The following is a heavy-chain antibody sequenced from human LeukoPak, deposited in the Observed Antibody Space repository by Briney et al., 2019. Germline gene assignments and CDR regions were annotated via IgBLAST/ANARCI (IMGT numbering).Heavy chain of an antibody. D-gene: IGHD6-6*01. CDR2: ISAYNGNT. CDR3: ARAIAARYYFDY. V-gene: IGHV1-18*01. CDR1: GYTFTSYG. J-gene: IGHJ4*02. Sequence: ASVKVSCKASGYTFTSYGISWVRRAPGQGLEWMGWISAYNGNTNYAQKLQGRVTMTTDTSTSTAYMELRSLRSDDTAVYYCARAIAARYYFDYWGQGTLVTVSS.